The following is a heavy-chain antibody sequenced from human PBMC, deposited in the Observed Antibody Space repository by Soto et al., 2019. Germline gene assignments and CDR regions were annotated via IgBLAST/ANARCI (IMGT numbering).Heavy chain of an antibody. CDR3: ARGKLTTAGGGFDP. V-gene: IGHV4-59*01. D-gene: IGHD4-17*01. CDR2: IYYSGST. J-gene: IGHJ5*02. CDR1: GGSISSYY. Sequence: KTSETLSLTCTVSGGSISSYYWSWIRQPPGKGLEWIGYIYYSGSTNYNPSLKSRVTISVDTSKNQFSLKLSSVTAADTAVYYCARGKLTTAGGGFDPWGQGTLVTAPQ.